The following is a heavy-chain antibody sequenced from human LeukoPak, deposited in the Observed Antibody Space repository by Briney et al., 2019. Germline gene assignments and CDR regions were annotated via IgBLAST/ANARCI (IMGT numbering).Heavy chain of an antibody. CDR3: ARDSGGSGYLWFDP. Sequence: PSETLSLTCTVSGGSISSGSYYWSWIRQPAGKGLEWIGRIYTSGSTNYNPSLKSRVTISVDTSKNQFSLKLSSVTAADTAVYYCARDSGGSGYLWFDPWGQGTLVTVSS. CDR2: IYTSGST. D-gene: IGHD3-3*01. CDR1: GGSISSGSYY. V-gene: IGHV4-61*02. J-gene: IGHJ5*02.